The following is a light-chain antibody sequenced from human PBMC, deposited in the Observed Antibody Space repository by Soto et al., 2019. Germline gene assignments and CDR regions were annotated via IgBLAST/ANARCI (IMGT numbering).Light chain of an antibody. J-gene: IGKJ2*01. V-gene: IGKV1-39*01. Sequence: DIQMTQSPSSLFASVGDRVSITCRASQSISRDLNWYQQKPGKAPKLLIYAASSLQSGVPSRFSGSGSGTDFTLTISSLQPEDFSTYYCQQSYSTPPTFGQGTKLEIK. CDR3: QQSYSTPPT. CDR2: AAS. CDR1: QSISRD.